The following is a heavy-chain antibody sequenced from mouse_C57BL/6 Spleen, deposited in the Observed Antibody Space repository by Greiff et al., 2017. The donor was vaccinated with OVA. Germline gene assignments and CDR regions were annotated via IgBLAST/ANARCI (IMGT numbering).Heavy chain of an antibody. D-gene: IGHD1-1*01. CDR1: GFTFTDYY. CDR3: ARYPLGSSPYYYAMDY. V-gene: IGHV7-3*01. CDR2: IRNKANGYTT. Sequence: DVMLVESGGGLVQPGGSLSLSCAASGFTFTDYYMSWVRQPPGKALEWLGFIRNKANGYTTEYSASVKGRFTISRDNSQSILYLQMNALRAEDSATYYCARYPLGSSPYYYAMDYWGQGTSVTVSS. J-gene: IGHJ4*01.